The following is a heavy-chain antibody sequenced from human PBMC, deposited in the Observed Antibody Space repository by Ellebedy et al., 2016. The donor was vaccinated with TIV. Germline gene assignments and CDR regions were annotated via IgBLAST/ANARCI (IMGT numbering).Heavy chain of an antibody. Sequence: SETLSLXXTVSGGSISSYYWSWIRQPAGKGLQWIGRIYTSGSTNYNPSLKSRVTMSVDTSKNQFSLKLSSVTAADTAVYYCATRLGCSSTSCWGQGTLATVSS. D-gene: IGHD2-2*01. CDR3: ATRLGCSSTSC. CDR1: GGSISSYY. CDR2: IYTSGST. V-gene: IGHV4-4*07. J-gene: IGHJ4*02.